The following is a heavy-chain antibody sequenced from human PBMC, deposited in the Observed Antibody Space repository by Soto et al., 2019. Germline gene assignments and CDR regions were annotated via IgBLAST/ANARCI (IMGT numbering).Heavy chain of an antibody. CDR2: INPNSGGT. CDR3: ARAFDDSSGYYGALGL. V-gene: IGHV1-2*02. Sequence: ASVKVSCKASGYTFSDYYIHWVRQAPGQGLEWMGWINPNSGGTKYAPKFQGGVTMTRDTSITTAYMELTSVTVADTAVYYCARAFDDSSGYYGALGLWGQGTLVTVSS. D-gene: IGHD3-22*01. J-gene: IGHJ4*02. CDR1: GYTFSDYY.